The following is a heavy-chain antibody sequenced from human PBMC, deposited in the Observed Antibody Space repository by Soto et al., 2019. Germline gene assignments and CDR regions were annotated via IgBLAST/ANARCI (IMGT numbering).Heavy chain of an antibody. J-gene: IGHJ4*02. V-gene: IGHV3-23*01. Sequence: GASLRLSCAASGFTFSSYAMSWVRQAPGKGLEWVSAISGSGGSTYYADSVKGRFTISRDNSKNTLYLQMNSLRAEDTAVYYCAKAPAAGTFYFDYWGQGTLVTVSS. CDR2: ISGSGGST. CDR1: GFTFSSYA. D-gene: IGHD6-13*01. CDR3: AKAPAAGTFYFDY.